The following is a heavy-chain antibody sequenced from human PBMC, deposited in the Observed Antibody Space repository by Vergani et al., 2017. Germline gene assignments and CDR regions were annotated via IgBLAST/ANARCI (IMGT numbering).Heavy chain of an antibody. Sequence: EVQLVESGGGLVKPGGSLRLSCAASGFTFSSYSMNWVRQAPGKGLEWVSSISSSSSYIYYADSVKGRFTISRDNAKNSLYLQMNSLRAEDTAVYYCARARLKSSSWWDAFDIWGQGTMVTVSS. V-gene: IGHV3-21*01. CDR3: ARARLKSSSWWDAFDI. CDR1: GFTFSSYS. CDR2: ISSSSSYI. D-gene: IGHD6-13*01. J-gene: IGHJ3*02.